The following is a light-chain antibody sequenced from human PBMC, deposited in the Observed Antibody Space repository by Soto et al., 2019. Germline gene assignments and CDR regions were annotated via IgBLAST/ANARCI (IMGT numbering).Light chain of an antibody. CDR2: DTS. Sequence: QTVVTQEPSLTVSPGGTVTLTCGSNTGAVTSGHYPYWFQQKPGQAPRTLIYDTSNKHSWTPARFLGSLLGGKAALTLSGAQPEDEAEYHCLLSYSGARLWVFGGGTKLTVL. J-gene: IGLJ3*02. CDR3: LLSYSGARLWV. CDR1: TGAVTSGHY. V-gene: IGLV7-46*01.